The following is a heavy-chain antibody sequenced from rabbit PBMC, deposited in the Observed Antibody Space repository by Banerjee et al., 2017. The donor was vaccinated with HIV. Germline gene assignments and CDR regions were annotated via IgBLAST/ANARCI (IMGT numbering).Heavy chain of an antibody. CDR2: IYAGSSDST. CDR3: ARDRGISSYYSLDF. Sequence: QSLEESGGDLVKPGASLTLTCTASGFSFSSDYYICWVRQAPGKGLEWIACIYAGSSDSTYYANWAKGRFTISKTSSTTVTLQMTSLTAADTATYFCARDRGISSYYSLDFWGQGTLVTVS. D-gene: IGHD8-1*01. V-gene: IGHV1S40*01. J-gene: IGHJ6*01. CDR1: GFSFSSDYY.